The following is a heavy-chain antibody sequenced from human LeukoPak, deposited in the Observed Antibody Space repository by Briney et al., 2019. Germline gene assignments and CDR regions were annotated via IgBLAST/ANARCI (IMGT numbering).Heavy chain of an antibody. J-gene: IGHJ4*02. V-gene: IGHV1-18*01. CDR1: GYTFTNYG. CDR3: AREEYQLLRTSSYFDY. Sequence: ASVKVSCKTSGYTFTNYGFSWVRQAPGQGLEWMGWISAYNRNIKYAQKLRGRVTMTTDTSTSTVYMELVGLRSDDTAVYYCAREEYQLLRTSSYFDYWGQGTLVTVSS. CDR2: ISAYNRNI. D-gene: IGHD2-2*01.